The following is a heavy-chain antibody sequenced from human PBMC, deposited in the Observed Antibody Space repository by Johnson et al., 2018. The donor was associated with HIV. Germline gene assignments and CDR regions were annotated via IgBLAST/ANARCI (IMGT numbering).Heavy chain of an antibody. CDR2: ISWNSGSK. CDR3: AQVGVPRGFFYDVFDI. J-gene: IGHJ3*02. CDR1: GFTFEDYG. D-gene: IGHD2/OR15-2a*01. V-gene: IGHV3-9*01. Sequence: LVESGGGLIQPGGSLRLSCAASGFTFEDYGMSWVREAPGTGLEWVSGISWNSGSKGYADSVKGRFTISRDNARNSLYLQMNSLRAEDTALYYCAQVGVPRGFFYDVFDIWGQGTMVTVSS.